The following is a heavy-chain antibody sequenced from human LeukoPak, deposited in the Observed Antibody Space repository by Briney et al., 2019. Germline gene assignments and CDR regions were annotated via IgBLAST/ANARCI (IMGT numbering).Heavy chain of an antibody. J-gene: IGHJ4*02. CDR1: GFTFDDYA. V-gene: IGHV3-9*03. CDR3: AKDIGYSYGYGLDY. D-gene: IGHD5-18*01. Sequence: GGSLRLSCAASGFTFDDYAMHWVRQAPGKGLEWVSGISWNSGGIGYADSVKGRFTISSDNAKNSLYLQMNSLRAEDMALYFCAKDIGYSYGYGLDYWGQGTLVTVSS. CDR2: ISWNSGGI.